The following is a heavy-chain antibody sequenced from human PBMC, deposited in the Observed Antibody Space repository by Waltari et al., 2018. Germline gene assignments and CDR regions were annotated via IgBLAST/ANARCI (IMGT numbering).Heavy chain of an antibody. D-gene: IGHD3-3*01. CDR1: GFTFSSYG. Sequence: QVQLVESGGGVVQPGRSLRLSCAAAGFTFSSYGMHWVRQAPGKGLEWVAVISYDGSNKDYEDSVKGRFTIYRDNSKNTLYLQMNSLRAEDTAVYYCAKDGHDFWSGYYTSEYWGQGTLVTVSS. J-gene: IGHJ4*02. CDR3: AKDGHDFWSGYYTSEY. CDR2: ISYDGSNK. V-gene: IGHV3-30*18.